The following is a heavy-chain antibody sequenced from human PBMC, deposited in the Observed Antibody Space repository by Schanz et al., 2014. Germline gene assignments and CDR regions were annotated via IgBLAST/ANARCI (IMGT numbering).Heavy chain of an antibody. J-gene: IGHJ3*01. CDR2: IFHSGTT. D-gene: IGHD2-21*01. CDR1: GGSISSGVW. Sequence: QVQLQESGPGLVKPSGTLSLTCVVSGGSISSGVWWTWARQSPGKGLEWIGEIFHSGTTNYNPSLEGRLTISVDKSKNQFSLMLSSMTAADTAVYYCTRSTLWSYDVWGRGTMVIVSS. CDR3: TRSTLWSYDV. V-gene: IGHV4-4*02.